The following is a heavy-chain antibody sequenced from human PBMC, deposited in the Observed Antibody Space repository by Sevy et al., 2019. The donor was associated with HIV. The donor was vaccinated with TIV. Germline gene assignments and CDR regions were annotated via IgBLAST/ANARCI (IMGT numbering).Heavy chain of an antibody. V-gene: IGHV3-9*01. D-gene: IGHD2-2*01. CDR1: GFTFDDYA. J-gene: IGHJ6*03. CDR2: ISWNSGSI. Sequence: GGSLRLSCAASGFTFDDYAMHWVRQAPGKGLEWVSGISWNSGSIGYADSVKGRFTISRDNAKNSLYLQMNSLRAEDTSLNYCAKDRAHAVVVPAGIGGYNYYYSDDWGKGTTVTVSS. CDR3: AKDRAHAVVVPAGIGGYNYYYSDD.